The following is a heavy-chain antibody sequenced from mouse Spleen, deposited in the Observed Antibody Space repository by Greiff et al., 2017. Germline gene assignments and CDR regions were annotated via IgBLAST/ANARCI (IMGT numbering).Heavy chain of an antibody. D-gene: IGHD1-1*01. CDR1: GFNIKDYY. CDR3: ARLVAHHWYFDV. J-gene: IGHJ1*01. V-gene: IGHV14-2*01. CDR2: IDPEDGET. Sequence: VHVKQSGAELVKPGASVKLSCTASGFNIKDYYMHWVKQRTEQGLEWIGRIDPEDGETKYAPKFQGKATITADTSSNTAYLQLSSLTSEDTAVYYCARLVAHHWYFDVWGAGTTVTVSS.